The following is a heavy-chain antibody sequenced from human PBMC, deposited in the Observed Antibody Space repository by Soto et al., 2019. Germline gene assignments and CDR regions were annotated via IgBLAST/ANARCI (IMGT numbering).Heavy chain of an antibody. J-gene: IGHJ4*02. D-gene: IGHD6-19*01. Sequence: QVTLKESGPVLVKPTETLTLTCTVSGFSLSNARMGVSWIRQPPGKALEWLAHIFSNDDKSYSTSLKSRLTISKDTSKSQVGLTMTNMDPVDTATYYCARMGDSSGWPTYYFDYWGQGTLVTVSS. CDR3: ARMGDSSGWPTYYFDY. CDR2: IFSNDDK. V-gene: IGHV2-26*01. CDR1: GFSLSNARMG.